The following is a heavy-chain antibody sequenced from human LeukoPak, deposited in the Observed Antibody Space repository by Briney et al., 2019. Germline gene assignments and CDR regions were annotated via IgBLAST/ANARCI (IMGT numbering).Heavy chain of an antibody. CDR1: GFTFSSYG. CDR3: AKDYDILTGPLDY. V-gene: IGHV3-30*18. J-gene: IGHJ4*02. CDR2: ISYDGSNK. Sequence: PGGSLRLSCTASGFTFSSYGMHWVRQAPGKGLEWVAVISYDGSNKYYADSVKGRFTISRDNSKNTLYLQMNSLRAEDTAVYYCAKDYDILTGPLDYWGQGTLVTVSS. D-gene: IGHD3-9*01.